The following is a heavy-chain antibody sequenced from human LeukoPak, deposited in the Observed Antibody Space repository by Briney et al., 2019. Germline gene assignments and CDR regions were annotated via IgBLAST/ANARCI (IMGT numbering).Heavy chain of an antibody. Sequence: ASVKVSCKASGYTFTSYDINWVRQATGQGLVWMGWMNPNSGNTGYAQKFQGRVTMTRNTSISTAYMELSSLRSEDTAVYYCARSDRDGYHFPNYWGQGTLVTVSS. CDR3: ARSDRDGYHFPNY. CDR1: GYTFTSYD. D-gene: IGHD5-24*01. V-gene: IGHV1-8*01. CDR2: MNPNSGNT. J-gene: IGHJ4*02.